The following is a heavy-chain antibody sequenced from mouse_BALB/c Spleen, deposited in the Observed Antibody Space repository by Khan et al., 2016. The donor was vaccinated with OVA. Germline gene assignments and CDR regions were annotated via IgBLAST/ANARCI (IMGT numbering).Heavy chain of an antibody. Sequence: EVQLVESGPGLVKPSQSLSLTCTVTGYSITSDYAWNWIRQFPGNKLEWMGYISSTGSTSYNPSLKSRISITRDTSKNQFFLQLKSVTTEDTATDDCARSLYYSYGYALDCWGRGTSVTVSS. V-gene: IGHV3-2*02. D-gene: IGHD2-12*01. CDR1: GYSITSDYA. J-gene: IGHJ4*01. CDR2: ISSTGST. CDR3: ARSLYYSYGYALDC.